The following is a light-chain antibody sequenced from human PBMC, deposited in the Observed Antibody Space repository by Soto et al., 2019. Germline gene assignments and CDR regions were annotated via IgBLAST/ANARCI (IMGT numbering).Light chain of an antibody. J-gene: IGLJ1*01. CDR3: SSYAGRNNFV. CDR2: EVS. V-gene: IGLV2-8*01. CDR1: SSDVGGYNY. Sequence: QSVLTQPPSASGSPGQSVTISCTGTSSDVGGYNYVSWYQQHPGKAPKLMIYEVSKRPSGVPDRFSGSKSGNTASLTVPGLLAEDEADYYCSSYAGRNNFVFGTGTKVTVL.